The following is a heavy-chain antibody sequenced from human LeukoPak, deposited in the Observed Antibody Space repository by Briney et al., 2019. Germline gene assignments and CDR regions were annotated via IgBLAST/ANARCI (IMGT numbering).Heavy chain of an antibody. J-gene: IGHJ4*02. CDR1: GYTFTSYY. D-gene: IGHD3-10*01. Sequence: GASVKVSCKASGYTFTSYYMHWVRQAPGQGLERMGIINPSGGSTSYAQKFQGRVTMTRDTSTSTVYMELSSLRSEDTAVYYCARDPKAGGFDYWGQGTLVTVSS. CDR3: ARDPKAGGFDY. CDR2: INPSGGST. V-gene: IGHV1-46*01.